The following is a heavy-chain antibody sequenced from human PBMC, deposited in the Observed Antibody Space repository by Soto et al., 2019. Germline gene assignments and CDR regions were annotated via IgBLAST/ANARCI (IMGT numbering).Heavy chain of an antibody. CDR3: ATLPRTIERTPAATWSFDS. CDR2: LDAEDGET. CDR1: GYSLSDLS. Sequence: AAVKVSCKVSGYSLSDLSIHWVRQAPGKGLEWMGGLDAEDGETIYAQKLQGRGTMTEDTSTDTAYMELSSLTSEDTAMYYCATLPRTIERTPAATWSFDSWGQGTLVTVSS. J-gene: IGHJ4*02. V-gene: IGHV1-24*01. D-gene: IGHD2-2*01.